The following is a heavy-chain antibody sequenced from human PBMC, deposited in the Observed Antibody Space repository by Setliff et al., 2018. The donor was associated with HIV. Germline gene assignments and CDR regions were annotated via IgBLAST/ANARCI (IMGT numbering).Heavy chain of an antibody. Sequence: LSLTCAVSGGSISSGGYSWSWIRQPPGKGLEWIGYIYYSGSTFYNPSFKSRVTISVDTSKNQFSLKLSSVTAADTTVYYCARHSGLGGYYSPFDYWGPGTLVTVSS. CDR1: GGSISSGGYS. D-gene: IGHD3-22*01. CDR3: ARHSGLGGYYSPFDY. CDR2: IYYSGST. V-gene: IGHV4-30-2*03. J-gene: IGHJ4*02.